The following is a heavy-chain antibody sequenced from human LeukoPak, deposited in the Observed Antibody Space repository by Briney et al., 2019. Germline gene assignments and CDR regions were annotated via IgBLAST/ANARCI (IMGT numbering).Heavy chain of an antibody. CDR1: GYTFTSYD. CDR3: AREGTYYHDSSGYYYFDY. Sequence: ASVKVSCKASGYTFTSYDINWVRQATGQGLEWMGWMNPNSGNTGYAQKFQGRATMTRNTSISTAYMELSSLRSEDTAVYYCAREGTYYHDSSGYYYFDYWGQGTLVTVSS. J-gene: IGHJ4*02. CDR2: MNPNSGNT. V-gene: IGHV1-8*01. D-gene: IGHD3-22*01.